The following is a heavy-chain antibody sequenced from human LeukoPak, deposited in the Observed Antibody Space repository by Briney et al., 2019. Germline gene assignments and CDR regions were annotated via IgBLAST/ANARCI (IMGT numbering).Heavy chain of an antibody. CDR1: GYTFTGHY. V-gene: IGHV1-2*02. CDR3: ARDRAEYSSSSLLSGMDV. D-gene: IGHD6-6*01. CDR2: ISPNSGDT. J-gene: IGHJ6*02. Sequence: ASVKVSCKASGYTFTGHYMHWVRQAPGQGLEWMGWISPNSGDTNYAQKFQGRVTMPRATSIGTAYMELSSLRSDDTAVYYCARDRAEYSSSSLLSGMDVWGQGTTVTVSS.